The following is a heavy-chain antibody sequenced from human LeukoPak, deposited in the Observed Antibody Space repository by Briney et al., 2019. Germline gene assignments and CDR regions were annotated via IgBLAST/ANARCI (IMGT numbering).Heavy chain of an antibody. CDR2: IYGDGTT. Sequence: HSGGSLRLSCAASGFTFSSYAMSWVRQAPGKGLEWVSLIYGDGTTDYADSVKGRFHISRHNSKNTLYLQMNSLRAEDTAVYYCARGIIYLDYWGQGTLVTVSS. CDR3: ARGIIYLDY. D-gene: IGHD3-10*01. V-gene: IGHV3-53*04. J-gene: IGHJ4*02. CDR1: GFTFSSYA.